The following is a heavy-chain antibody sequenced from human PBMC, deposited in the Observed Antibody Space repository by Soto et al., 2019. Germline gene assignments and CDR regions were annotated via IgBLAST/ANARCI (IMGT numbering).Heavy chain of an antibody. Sequence: QVQLVESGGGVVQPGRSLRLSCAASGFTFSSYGMHWVRQAPGKGLEWVAVISYDGSNKYYADSVKGRFTISRDNSKNTLYLQMNSLRAEDTAVYYCAKAGEQYSYGYYFDYWGQGTLVTVSS. D-gene: IGHD5-18*01. J-gene: IGHJ4*02. CDR2: ISYDGSNK. V-gene: IGHV3-30*18. CDR1: GFTFSSYG. CDR3: AKAGEQYSYGYYFDY.